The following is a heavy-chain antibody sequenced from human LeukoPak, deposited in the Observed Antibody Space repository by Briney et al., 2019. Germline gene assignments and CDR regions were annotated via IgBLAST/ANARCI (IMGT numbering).Heavy chain of an antibody. V-gene: IGHV3-48*03. J-gene: IGHJ6*03. Sequence: PGGSLRLSCAASGFTFSSYEMNWVRQAPGKGLEGVSYISSSGSTIYYADSVKGRFTISRDNAKNSLYLQMNSLRAEDTAVYYCARDLKYYDILTGYSAYYYYMDVWGKGTTVTVSS. D-gene: IGHD3-9*01. CDR2: ISSSGSTI. CDR3: ARDLKYYDILTGYSAYYYYMDV. CDR1: GFTFSSYE.